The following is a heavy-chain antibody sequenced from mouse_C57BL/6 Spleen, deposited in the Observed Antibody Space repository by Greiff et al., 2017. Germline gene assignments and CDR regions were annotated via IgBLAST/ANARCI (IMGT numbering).Heavy chain of an antibody. J-gene: IGHJ4*01. CDR2: IDPENGDT. CDR3: TTGGYYNYDARDY. CDR1: GFNIKDDY. Sequence: EVQLQQSGAELVRPGASVKLSCTASGFNIKDDYMHWVKQRPEQGLEWIGWIDPENGDTEYASKFQGKATITADTSSNTAYLQLSSLTSEDTAVYYCTTGGYYNYDARDYWGQGTSVTVSS. D-gene: IGHD2-3*01. V-gene: IGHV14-4*01.